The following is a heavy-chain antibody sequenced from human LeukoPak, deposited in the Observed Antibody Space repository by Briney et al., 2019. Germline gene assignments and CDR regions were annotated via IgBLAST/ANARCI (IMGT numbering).Heavy chain of an antibody. CDR1: GFTLSGYS. CDR3: ARGGVGRSNWYGGEYFFDY. D-gene: IGHD6-13*01. Sequence: PGQTLRLSCAASGFTLSGYSMNWVRQAPGKVLEWVSSIISGSSYTYYADSVKGRFTISRDNAKNSLHLQMTSLRAEDTAVYYCARGGVGRSNWYGGEYFFDYWGQGTLVTVSS. V-gene: IGHV3-21*01. J-gene: IGHJ4*02. CDR2: IISGSSYT.